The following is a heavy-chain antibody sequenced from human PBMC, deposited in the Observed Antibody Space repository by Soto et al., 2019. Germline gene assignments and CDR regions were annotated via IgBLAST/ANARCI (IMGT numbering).Heavy chain of an antibody. Sequence: QVQLVESGGGLVKPGGSLRLSCAASGFTFCAHYMTWIRQAPGKGLEWLSYISSRSNYTDYADSVKGRFTTSRDNAKNSLYLQMNSLRAEDTAVYYCARVLSGTRSFDYWGQGTLVTVSS. D-gene: IGHD5-12*01. CDR3: ARVLSGTRSFDY. V-gene: IGHV3-11*05. J-gene: IGHJ4*02. CDR1: GFTFCAHY. CDR2: ISSRSNYT.